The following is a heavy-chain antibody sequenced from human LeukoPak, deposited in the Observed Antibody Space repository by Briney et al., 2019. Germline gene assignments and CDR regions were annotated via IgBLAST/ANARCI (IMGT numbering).Heavy chain of an antibody. Sequence: GGSLRLSCAASGFTFSSYAMSWVRQTPGKGLEWVSAITGNAGSLYHADSVKGRFTISRSNSKNTLSLQMDSLKVDDTAVYYCARPGSTWYPDSWGQGTLVTVSS. J-gene: IGHJ5*02. CDR3: ARPGSTWYPDS. V-gene: IGHV3-23*01. CDR1: GFTFSSYA. D-gene: IGHD6-13*01. CDR2: ITGNAGSL.